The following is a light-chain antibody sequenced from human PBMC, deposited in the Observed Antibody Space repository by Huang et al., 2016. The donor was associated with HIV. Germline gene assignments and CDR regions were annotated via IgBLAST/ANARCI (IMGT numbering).Light chain of an antibody. V-gene: IGKV3-11*01. J-gene: IGKJ5*01. CDR2: DAS. Sequence: EIALTQSPATLSLSPGERATLSCRASQSVSSYLAWYQQKPGQAPRRLIYDASNRATGIPARFSGSGSGTDFALTISGREPEDFAVYFCQQRRNWPPEITVGQGTRLGMK. CDR3: QQRRNWPPEIT. CDR1: QSVSSY.